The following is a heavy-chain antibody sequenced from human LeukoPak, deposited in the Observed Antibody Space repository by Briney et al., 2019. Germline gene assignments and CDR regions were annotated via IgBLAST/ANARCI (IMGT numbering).Heavy chain of an antibody. J-gene: IGHJ4*02. D-gene: IGHD4-17*01. CDR2: ISYDGSNK. CDR3: AKDLDYGDLIDY. V-gene: IGHV3-30*18. Sequence: PGRSLRLSCAASGFTSSSYGMHWVRQAPGKGLEWVAVISYDGSNKYYADSVKGRFTISRDNSKNTLYLQMNSLRAEDTAVYYCAKDLDYGDLIDYWGQGTLVTVSS. CDR1: GFTSSSYG.